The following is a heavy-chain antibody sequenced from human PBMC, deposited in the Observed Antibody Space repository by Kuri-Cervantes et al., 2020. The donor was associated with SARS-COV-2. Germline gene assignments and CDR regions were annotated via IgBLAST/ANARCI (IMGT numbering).Heavy chain of an antibody. CDR1: GFTFSSYA. J-gene: IGHJ4*02. V-gene: IGHV3-30*04. D-gene: IGHD5-24*01. CDR2: ISYDGSNK. Sequence: GESLKISCAASGFTFSSYAMHWVRQAPGKGLEWVAVISYDGSNKYYADSVKGRFTISRDNSENTLYLQMSSLRAEDTAVYYCARGASGYNPPFDYWGQGTLVTVSS. CDR3: ARGASGYNPPFDY.